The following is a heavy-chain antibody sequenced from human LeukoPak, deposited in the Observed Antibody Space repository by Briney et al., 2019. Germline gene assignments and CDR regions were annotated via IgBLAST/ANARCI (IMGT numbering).Heavy chain of an antibody. CDR2: ISHDGSDK. D-gene: IGHD3-10*01. Sequence: GRSLRLSCAASGFTFSSYGMHWVRQAPGKGLEWVALISHDGSDKYYADSVKGRFTISRDNSKNTLYLQMNSLRAEDTAVYYCANENYYGSGSYPDYWGQGTLVTVSS. J-gene: IGHJ4*02. V-gene: IGHV3-30*18. CDR1: GFTFSSYG. CDR3: ANENYYGSGSYPDY.